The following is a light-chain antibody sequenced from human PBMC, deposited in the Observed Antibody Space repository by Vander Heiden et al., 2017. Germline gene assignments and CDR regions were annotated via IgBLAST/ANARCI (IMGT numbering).Light chain of an antibody. CDR3: QQSYSSWT. CDR1: QSISTY. CDR2: AAS. J-gene: IGKJ1*01. V-gene: IGKV1-39*01. Sequence: DFQMTQSPSSLSASVGSRVTITCRASQSISTYLNWYQQKPGKAPKLLIYAASRLQSGVPSRFSGSGSGTDFILTITRLHPEDFATYYWQQSYSSWTFGQGTKVEIK.